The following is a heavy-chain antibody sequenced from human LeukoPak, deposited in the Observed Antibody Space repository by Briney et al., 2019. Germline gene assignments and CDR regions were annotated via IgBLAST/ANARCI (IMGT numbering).Heavy chain of an antibody. Sequence: PPETLSLTCTVSGGSISSYYWSWIRQPAGKGLEWIGRIYTSGSTNYNPSLKSRVTMSVDTSKNQFSLKLSSVTAADTAVYYCIGGSWVKSAYAFDIWGQGTMVTVSS. CDR3: IGGSWVKSAYAFDI. J-gene: IGHJ3*02. CDR1: GGSISSYY. D-gene: IGHD2-15*01. CDR2: IYTSGST. V-gene: IGHV4-4*07.